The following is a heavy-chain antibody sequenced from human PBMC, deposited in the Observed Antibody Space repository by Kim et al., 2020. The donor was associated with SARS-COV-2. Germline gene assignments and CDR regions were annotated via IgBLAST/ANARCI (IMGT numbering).Heavy chain of an antibody. J-gene: IGHJ4*02. V-gene: IGHV3-23*01. Sequence: GGSLRLSCAASGFTFSSYAMSWVRQAPGKGLEWVSAISGSGGSTYYADSVKGRFTISRDNSKNTLYLQMNSLRAEDTAVYYCAKSLYDFWSGYYTPGDYWGQGTLVTVSS. CDR3: AKSLYDFWSGYYTPGDY. D-gene: IGHD3-3*01. CDR1: GFTFSSYA. CDR2: ISGSGGST.